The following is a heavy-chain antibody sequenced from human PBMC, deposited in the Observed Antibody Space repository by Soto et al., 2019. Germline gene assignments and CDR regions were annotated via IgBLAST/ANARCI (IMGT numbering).Heavy chain of an antibody. CDR3: ATFTIFGVSKRAWSDAFDI. Sequence: GGSLRLSCAASGFTFSSYWMHWVRQAPGKGLVWVSRINSVGSSTSYADSVKGRFTISRDNAKNTLYLQMKSLRAKDTAVYYFATFTIFGVSKRAWSDAFDIWGQGTMVTVSS. J-gene: IGHJ3*02. D-gene: IGHD3-3*01. V-gene: IGHV3-74*01. CDR2: INSVGSST. CDR1: GFTFSSYW.